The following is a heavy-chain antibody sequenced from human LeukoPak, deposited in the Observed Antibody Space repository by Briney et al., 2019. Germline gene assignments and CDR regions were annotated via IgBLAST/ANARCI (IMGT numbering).Heavy chain of an antibody. CDR3: AKDFGSIVVVPAAKSY. CDR1: GVSFSSYA. CDR2: ISYDGSDK. V-gene: IGHV3-30-3*01. J-gene: IGHJ4*02. D-gene: IGHD2-2*01. Sequence: GGSLRLSCAASGVSFSSYAMHWVRQAPGKGLEWVALISYDGSDKFYADSVKGRFTISRDNSKSTLYLQMNSLRTDDTAVYYCAKDFGSIVVVPAAKSYWGQGALVTVSS.